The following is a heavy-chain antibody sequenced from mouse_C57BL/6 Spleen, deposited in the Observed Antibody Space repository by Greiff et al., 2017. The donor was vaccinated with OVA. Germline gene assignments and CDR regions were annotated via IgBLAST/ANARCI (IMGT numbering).Heavy chain of an antibody. V-gene: IGHV1-82*01. CDR2: IYPGDGDT. J-gene: IGHJ2*01. D-gene: IGHD1-1*01. CDR1: GYAFSSSW. Sequence: QVQLQQSGPELVKPGASVKISCKASGYAFSSSWMNWVKQRPGKGLEWIGRIYPGDGDTNYNGKFKGKATLTADKSSSTAYMQLSSLTSEDSAVYFWARGSTTVVYEDWGQGTTLTVSS. CDR3: ARGSTTVVYED.